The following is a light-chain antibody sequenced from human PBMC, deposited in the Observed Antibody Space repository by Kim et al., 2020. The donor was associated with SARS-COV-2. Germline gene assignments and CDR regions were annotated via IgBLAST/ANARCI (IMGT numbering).Light chain of an antibody. J-gene: IGKJ4*01. V-gene: IGKV1-9*01. CDR2: AAS. Sequence: ASVGDIVTITCRASQGINSYLAWYQQRPGKAPKLLIYAASTLQSGVPSRFSGSGFGTEFTLTISSLQPEDFATYSCQQLNSYPLTFGGGTKVDIK. CDR3: QQLNSYPLT. CDR1: QGINSY.